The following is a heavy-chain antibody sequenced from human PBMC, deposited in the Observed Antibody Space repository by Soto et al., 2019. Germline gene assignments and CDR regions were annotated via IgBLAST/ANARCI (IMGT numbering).Heavy chain of an antibody. V-gene: IGHV3-23*01. J-gene: IGHJ5*02. Sequence: GGSLRLSCAAYGFTFSSYAMSWVRQAPGKGLEWVSAISGSGGSTYYADSVKGRFTISRDNSKNTLYLQMDSLRAEDTAVYYCAKFEDCSSTSCYEGGHNWFDPWGQGTLVTVSS. CDR2: ISGSGGST. CDR1: GFTFSSYA. CDR3: AKFEDCSSTSCYEGGHNWFDP. D-gene: IGHD2-2*01.